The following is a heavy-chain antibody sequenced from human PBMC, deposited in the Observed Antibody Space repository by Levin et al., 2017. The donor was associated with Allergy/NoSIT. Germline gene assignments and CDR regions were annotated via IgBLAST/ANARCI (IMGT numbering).Heavy chain of an antibody. CDR3: ARDHAKYGAWPT. Sequence: GASVKVSCKTSGGTFDSYTINWVRQAPGQGLEWMGRVIPLLDIIDYARKFEGRVTITADKSTSTAYMELGSLTSDDTAVYYCARDHAKYGAWPTWGQGTLVTVSS. CDR2: VIPLLDII. D-gene: IGHD3-10*01. CDR1: GGTFDSYT. J-gene: IGHJ5*02. V-gene: IGHV1-69*04.